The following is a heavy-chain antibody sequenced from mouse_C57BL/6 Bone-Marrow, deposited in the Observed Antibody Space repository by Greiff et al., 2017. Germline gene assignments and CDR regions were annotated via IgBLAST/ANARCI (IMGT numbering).Heavy chain of an antibody. CDR1: GYTFTSYW. CDR3: ARSGPLGRSFDY. Sequence: QVQLQQPGAELVKPGASVKMSCKASGYTFTSYWITWVKQRPGQGLEWIGDIYPTSGRTNYNEKFKSKARLTVDTSSNPAYMQLRSLTSEYSAVFYCARSGPLGRSFDYWGQGTTLTVSS. V-gene: IGHV1-55*01. J-gene: IGHJ2*01. CDR2: IYPTSGRT. D-gene: IGHD4-1*01.